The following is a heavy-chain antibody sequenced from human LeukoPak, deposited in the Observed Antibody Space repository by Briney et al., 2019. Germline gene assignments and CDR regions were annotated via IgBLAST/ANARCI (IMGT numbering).Heavy chain of an antibody. CDR3: VPLYYHAMDV. Sequence: PGGSLRLSCSVSGFTFSSHSMHWVRQAPGKGLEYVSAIDSNGGKTYYADSVKGRFTISRDNSRNTLYLQLNNLRVEDTAVYYCVPLYYHAMDVWGQGTTVTVSS. V-gene: IGHV3-64D*06. CDR2: IDSNGGKT. J-gene: IGHJ6*02. CDR1: GFTFSSHS.